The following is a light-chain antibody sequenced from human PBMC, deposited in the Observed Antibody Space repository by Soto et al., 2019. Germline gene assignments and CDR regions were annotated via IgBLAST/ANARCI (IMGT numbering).Light chain of an antibody. J-gene: IGKJ1*01. Sequence: DVVLTQSPLSLPVTLGQPASISCRSSQTLVYSDGNIYLNWFHQRPGQSPRRLIYKVSDRDSGVPVRFSGSGSGTDFTLKISRVEAGDVGVYFCMQGTHWPRTFGQGTKVEIK. CDR1: QTLVYSDGNIY. V-gene: IGKV2-30*01. CDR3: MQGTHWPRT. CDR2: KVS.